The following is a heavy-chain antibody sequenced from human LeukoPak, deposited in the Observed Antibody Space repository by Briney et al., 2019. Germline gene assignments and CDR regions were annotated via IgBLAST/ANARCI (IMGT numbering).Heavy chain of an antibody. J-gene: IGHJ4*02. Sequence: PSETLTLTCTVSGGSISSYYWSWIRQPPGKGLEWIGYIYYSGSTNYNPSLKSRVTISVDTSKNQFSLKLSSVTAADTAVYYCARGGGYPASDYWGQGTLVTVSS. V-gene: IGHV4-59*01. CDR1: GGSISSYY. D-gene: IGHD5-18*01. CDR3: ARGGGYPASDY. CDR2: IYYSGST.